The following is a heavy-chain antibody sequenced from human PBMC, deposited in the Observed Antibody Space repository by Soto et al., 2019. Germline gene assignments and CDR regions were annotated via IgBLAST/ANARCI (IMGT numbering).Heavy chain of an antibody. CDR3: AHSGFCFSDSSGYFDY. J-gene: IGHJ4*02. D-gene: IGHD3-22*01. Sequence: QITLKECGPTLVKPTQTLTLTCTFSAFSLSTTAVGGGWIRQPPGQALERLALIHWNDDKRYSTSLKNRLTNTTDTSKNHVVHTMTNMDPVDTAAYFCAHSGFCFSDSSGYFDYWGQGTLVTVSS. CDR2: IHWNDDK. CDR1: AFSLSTTAVG. V-gene: IGHV2-5*01.